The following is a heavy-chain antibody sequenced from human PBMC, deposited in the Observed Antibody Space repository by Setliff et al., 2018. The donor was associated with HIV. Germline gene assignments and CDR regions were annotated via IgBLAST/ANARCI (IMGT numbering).Heavy chain of an antibody. CDR3: ARGWHSTSPNSYFDY. V-gene: IGHV1-3*03. D-gene: IGHD6-6*01. CDR2: INIGNGDT. J-gene: IGHJ4*02. CDR1: GYSFTDYA. Sequence: GASVKVSCKASGYSFTDYAMNWVRQAPGQGLEWMGWINIGNGDTRYPQDFHDRVTISRDTPATTVYMELSSLRSDDMAVYYCARGWHSTSPNSYFDYWGQGSLVTVSS.